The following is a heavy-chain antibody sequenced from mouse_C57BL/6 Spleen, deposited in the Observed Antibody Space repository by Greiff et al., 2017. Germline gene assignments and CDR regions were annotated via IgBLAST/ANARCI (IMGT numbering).Heavy chain of an antibody. V-gene: IGHV14-4*01. Sequence: EVQLQESGAELVRPGASVKLSCTASGFNIKDDYMHWVKQRPEQGLEWIGWIDPENGDTEYASKFQGKATITADTSSNTAYLQLSSLTSEDTAVYYCTTLSYYGSQTLDYGGQGTTLTVSS. CDR1: GFNIKDDY. CDR2: IDPENGDT. J-gene: IGHJ2*01. D-gene: IGHD1-1*01. CDR3: TTLSYYGSQTLDY.